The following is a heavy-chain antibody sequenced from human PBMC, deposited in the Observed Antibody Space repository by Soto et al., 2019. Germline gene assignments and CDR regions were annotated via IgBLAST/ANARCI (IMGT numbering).Heavy chain of an antibody. J-gene: IGHJ5*02. Sequence: SETLSLTCNVSGGSISNYYWTWVRQSPEKGLEWIGYMYYNGNINYNPSLKSRVTISVDTSKNQFSLTLKSVTAADTAVYYCASGGNWFDPWGQGVLVTVSS. CDR2: MYYNGNI. V-gene: IGHV4-59*01. CDR3: ASGGNWFDP. D-gene: IGHD3-16*01. CDR1: GGSISNYY.